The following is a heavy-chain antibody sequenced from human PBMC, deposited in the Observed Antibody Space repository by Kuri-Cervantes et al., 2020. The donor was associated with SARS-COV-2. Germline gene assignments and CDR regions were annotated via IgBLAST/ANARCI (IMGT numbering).Heavy chain of an antibody. D-gene: IGHD2-15*01. CDR1: GFTFDAFW. J-gene: IGHJ4*02. CDR2: VKQDGSAK. CDR3: AKWDVIVVVAAPELHY. V-gene: IGHV3-7*02. Sequence: GGSLRLSCAASGFTFDAFWMSWVRQAPGKGLEWLGNVKQDGSAKYYVDSVKGRFTISRDNAKNSLFLEMNSLRADDTAVYYCAKWDVIVVVAAPELHYWGQGTLVTVSS.